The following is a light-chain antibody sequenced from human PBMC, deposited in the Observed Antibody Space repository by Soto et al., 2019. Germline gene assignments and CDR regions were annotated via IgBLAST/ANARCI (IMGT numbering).Light chain of an antibody. CDR2: DTN. V-gene: IGLV7-46*01. Sequence: QAVVTQAPSLTGSPGGTVTLTCASTTGAVTTGHWPHWFQQKPGQTPRTLIYDTNNRHSWTPPRFSGSRLGGKAALTLSDAQPEDEADYYCLLIYENVGEVFGAGTKLTVL. J-gene: IGLJ1*01. CDR3: LLIYENVGEV. CDR1: TGAVTTGHW.